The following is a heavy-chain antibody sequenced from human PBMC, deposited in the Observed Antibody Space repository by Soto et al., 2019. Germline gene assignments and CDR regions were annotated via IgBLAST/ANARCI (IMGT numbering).Heavy chain of an antibody. V-gene: IGHV4-39*01. CDR2: IYYSGST. J-gene: IGHJ6*03. CDR1: GGSISSSSYY. CDR3: ARCPTGHDYSKYGNYYYYMDV. Sequence: PSETLSLTCTVSGGSISSSSYYWGWIRQPPGKGLEWIGSIYYSGSTYYNPSLKSRVTISVDTSKNQFSLKLSSVTAADTAVYYCARCPTGHDYSKYGNYYYYMDVWGKGTTVTVSS. D-gene: IGHD4-4*01.